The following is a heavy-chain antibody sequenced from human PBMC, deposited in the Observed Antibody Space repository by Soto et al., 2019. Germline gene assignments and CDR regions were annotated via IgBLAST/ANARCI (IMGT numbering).Heavy chain of an antibody. V-gene: IGHV3-53*01. D-gene: IGHD1-7*01. J-gene: IGHJ6*02. CDR2: IYSGGST. Sequence: LRLSCAASGFTVSSNYMSWVRQAPGKGLEWVSVIYSGGSTYYADSVKGRFTISRDNSKNTLYLQMNSLRAEDTAVYYCARSGVELPVMDVWGQGTTVTVSS. CDR1: GFTVSSNY. CDR3: ARSGVELPVMDV.